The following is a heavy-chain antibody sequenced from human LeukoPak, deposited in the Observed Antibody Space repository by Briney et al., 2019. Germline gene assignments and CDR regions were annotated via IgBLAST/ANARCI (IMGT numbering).Heavy chain of an antibody. CDR1: GFTFDDYA. Sequence: GRSLRLSCAASGFTFDDYAMHWVRQAPGKGLEWVSGISWRGTTTGYADSVKGRFTISRDSAKNSLYLQMDSLRVEDTALYYCAKDESTGGFAPGYFYGMGVWGQGTTVTVSS. D-gene: IGHD3-16*01. J-gene: IGHJ6*02. CDR3: AKDESTGGFAPGYFYGMGV. CDR2: ISWRGTTT. V-gene: IGHV3-9*01.